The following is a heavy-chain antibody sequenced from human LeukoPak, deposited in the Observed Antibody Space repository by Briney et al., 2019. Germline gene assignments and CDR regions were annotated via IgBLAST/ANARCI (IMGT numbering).Heavy chain of an antibody. V-gene: IGHV1-69*13. D-gene: IGHD3-10*01. CDR1: GGTFSSYA. CDR2: IIPIFGTA. J-gene: IGHJ4*02. CDR3: ARERAFGELLMWYFDY. Sequence: VASVNVSCEASGGTFSSYAISWVRQAPGQGLEWMGGIIPIFGTANYAQKFQGRVTITADESTSTAYMELSSLRSEDTAVYYCARERAFGELLMWYFDYWGQGTLVTVSS.